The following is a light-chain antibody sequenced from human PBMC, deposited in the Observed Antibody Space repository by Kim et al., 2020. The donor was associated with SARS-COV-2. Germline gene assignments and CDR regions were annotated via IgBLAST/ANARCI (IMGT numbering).Light chain of an antibody. CDR2: GKN. CDR1: SLRRYY. Sequence: SSELTQDPAVSVALGQTVRITCQGDSLRRYYASWYQQKPGQAPVLVIYGKNNRPSGIPDRFSGSRSGNTASLTITGAQAGGAADDYCNSRDSSGDLVFGG. V-gene: IGLV3-19*01. CDR3: NSRDSSGDLV. J-gene: IGLJ2*01.